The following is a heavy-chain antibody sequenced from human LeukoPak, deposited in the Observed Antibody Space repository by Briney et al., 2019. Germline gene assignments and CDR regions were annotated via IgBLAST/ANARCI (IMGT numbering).Heavy chain of an antibody. Sequence: PGGSLRLSCAASGFTFSSYSMNWVRQAPGKGLEWVSSISSSGRHIYYADSLKGRFTFSRDNAKHSLYLQMNNLRAEDTAVYYCAKDPDCTSGVCYTFFDYWGQGTLVTVSS. CDR1: GFTFSSYS. CDR3: AKDPDCTSGVCYTFFDY. J-gene: IGHJ4*02. V-gene: IGHV3-21*04. D-gene: IGHD2-8*01. CDR2: ISSSGRHI.